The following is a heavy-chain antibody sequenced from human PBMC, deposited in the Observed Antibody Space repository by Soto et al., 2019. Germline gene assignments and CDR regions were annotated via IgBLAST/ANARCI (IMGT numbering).Heavy chain of an antibody. CDR3: ARGRIVGATDEVRGGRYFDY. D-gene: IGHD1-26*01. J-gene: IGHJ4*02. Sequence: QVQLQQWGAGLLKPSETLSLTCAVYGGSFSGYYWSWIRQPPGKGLEWIGEINHSGSTNYNPSLKSRVTISGDTSKNQFSLKLSSVTAADTAVYYCARGRIVGATDEVRGGRYFDYWGQGTLVTVSS. V-gene: IGHV4-34*01. CDR1: GGSFSGYY. CDR2: INHSGST.